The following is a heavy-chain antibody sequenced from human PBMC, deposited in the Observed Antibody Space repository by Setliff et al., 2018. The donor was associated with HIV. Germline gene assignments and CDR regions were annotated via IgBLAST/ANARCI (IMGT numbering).Heavy chain of an antibody. CDR1: GQFISDGYY. CDR3: ARDRIEVVVDGPHDVLDV. CDR2: IHTSGST. Sequence: PSETLSLTCTVSGQFISDGYYWSWIRQPAGRGLEWMGRIHTSGSTNYNPSLTSRVTLSVDTSKNQFFLKLTSLSAADTAVYYCARDRIEVVVDGPHDVLDVWGRGTTVTVSS. J-gene: IGHJ3*01. V-gene: IGHV4-4*07. D-gene: IGHD2-15*01.